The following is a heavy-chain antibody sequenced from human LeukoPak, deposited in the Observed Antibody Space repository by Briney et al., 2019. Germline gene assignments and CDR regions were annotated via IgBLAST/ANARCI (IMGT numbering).Heavy chain of an antibody. V-gene: IGHV3-53*01. CDR1: GFTFSSYA. CDR2: IYSGGST. Sequence: GGSLRLSCAASGFTFSSYAMSWVRQAPGKGLEWVSVIYSGGSTYYADSVKGRFTISRDNSKNTLYLQMNSLRAEDTAVYYCARVPTGPLYYFDYWGQGTLVTVSS. J-gene: IGHJ4*02. D-gene: IGHD1-1*01. CDR3: ARVPTGPLYYFDY.